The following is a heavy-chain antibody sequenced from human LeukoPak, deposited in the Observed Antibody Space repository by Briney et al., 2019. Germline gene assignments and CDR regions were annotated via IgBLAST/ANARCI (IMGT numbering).Heavy chain of an antibody. CDR1: GFTFSSYS. CDR3: ATYRQVLLPFES. D-gene: IGHD2-8*02. V-gene: IGHV3-21*04. Sequence: GGSLRLSCAASGFTFSSYSMNWVRQAPGKGLEWVSSISSSSNYIYYADSVKGRFTISRDNAKNSLNLQMNSLRAEDTAIYYCATYRQVLLPFESWGQGTLVTVSS. J-gene: IGHJ4*02. CDR2: ISSSSNYI.